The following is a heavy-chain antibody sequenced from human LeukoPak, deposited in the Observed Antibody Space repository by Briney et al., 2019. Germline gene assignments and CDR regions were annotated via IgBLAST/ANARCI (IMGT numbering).Heavy chain of an antibody. J-gene: IGHJ4*02. D-gene: IGHD6-6*01. V-gene: IGHV4-4*09. CDR3: ARLTRVSNSPDRYYLDY. Sequence: PSETLSLTCTVSGDSISSYYWSWIRQPPGKGLEWIGYIYTSGGTNYIPSLKGRVTISIDTSKNQFSLKLSSVTAADSAVYYCARLTRVSNSPDRYYLDYWGPGTLVNVSS. CDR2: IYTSGGT. CDR1: GDSISSYY.